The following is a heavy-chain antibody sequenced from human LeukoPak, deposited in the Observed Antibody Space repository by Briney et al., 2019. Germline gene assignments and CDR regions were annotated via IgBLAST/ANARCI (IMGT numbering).Heavy chain of an antibody. CDR2: INPNSGGT. J-gene: IGHJ4*02. CDR3: ARVPVIGGGSYYFDY. V-gene: IGHV1-2*02. Sequence: GASVKVSCKASGYTFTGYYMYWVRQAPGQGLEWMGWINPNSGGTNYAQKFQGRVTMTRDTSISTAYMELSRLRSDDTAVYYCARVPVIGGGSYYFDYWGQGTLVTVSS. D-gene: IGHD3-16*01. CDR1: GYTFTGYY.